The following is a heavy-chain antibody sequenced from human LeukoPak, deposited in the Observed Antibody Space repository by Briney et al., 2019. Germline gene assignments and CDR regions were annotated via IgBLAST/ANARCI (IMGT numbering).Heavy chain of an antibody. CDR1: GGSISSGDYY. V-gene: IGHV4-30-4*01. CDR3: ARPYYYDSRIDP. CDR2: MYYSGST. Sequence: SETLSLTCTVSGGSISSGDYYWSWIRQPPGNGLEWIAYMYYSGSTYYNPSLKSRVTMSADTSKNQLSLKLSSLTAADTAVYYCARPYYYDSRIDPWGQGILVTVSS. D-gene: IGHD3-22*01. J-gene: IGHJ5*02.